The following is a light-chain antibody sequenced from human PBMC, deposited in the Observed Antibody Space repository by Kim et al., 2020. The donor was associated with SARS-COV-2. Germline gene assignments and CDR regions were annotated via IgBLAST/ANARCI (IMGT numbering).Light chain of an antibody. Sequence: AAGRAERASFEGNKNKRKGINGCQQQPGQAPVLVIYYDRDRPPAIRERFCGSGSGTTTTLTISRVEAGDKDDYDCHVWDGNSSQWVFGGGTQLTVL. J-gene: IGLJ3*02. CDR1: KNKRKG. CDR2: YDR. CDR3: HVWDGNSSQWV. V-gene: IGLV3-21*04.